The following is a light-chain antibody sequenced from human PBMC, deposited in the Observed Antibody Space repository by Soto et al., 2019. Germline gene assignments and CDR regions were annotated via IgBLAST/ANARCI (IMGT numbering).Light chain of an antibody. J-gene: IGKJ4*01. CDR3: KQYNNWPLT. CDR2: GAS. Sequence: EIVMTQSPATLSVSPGERATLSCRASQSVSSNLAWYQQNPGQAPRLLIYGASTRATGIPARFSGSGSGTEFTLTISSLQYEDVAVYYCKQYNNWPLTFGGGTKVEIK. V-gene: IGKV3D-15*01. CDR1: QSVSSN.